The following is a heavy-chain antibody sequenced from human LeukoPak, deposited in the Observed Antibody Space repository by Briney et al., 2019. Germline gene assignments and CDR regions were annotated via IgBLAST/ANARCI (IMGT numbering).Heavy chain of an antibody. Sequence: SETLSLTCTASGDSISSYYWSWIRQPPGKGLEWIGYMYYSGSTNYSPSLESRVTMSVDTSKNQFSLKVNSVAAADTAVYYCARVTRMIRGTHYIDYWGQGILVTVSS. CDR3: ARVTRMIRGTHYIDY. CDR1: GDSISSYY. J-gene: IGHJ4*02. CDR2: MYYSGST. D-gene: IGHD3-10*01. V-gene: IGHV4-59*01.